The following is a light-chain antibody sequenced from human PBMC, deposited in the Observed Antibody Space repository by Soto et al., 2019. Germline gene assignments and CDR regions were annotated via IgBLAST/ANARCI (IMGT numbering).Light chain of an antibody. CDR1: QSLGRS. Sequence: DIQMTQSPSSLSASVGDRVTITCRASQSLGRSLNWYQQKAWKAPRLLMYAASSLQSGVPSRCSRGGSGTAFSLTISSLQPEDFATYYGQHSHSTPAFGGGTKVEIK. CDR3: QHSHSTPA. V-gene: IGKV1-39*01. J-gene: IGKJ4*01. CDR2: AAS.